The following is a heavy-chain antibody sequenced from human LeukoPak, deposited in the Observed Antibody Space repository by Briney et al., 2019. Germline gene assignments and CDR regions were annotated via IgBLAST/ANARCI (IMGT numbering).Heavy chain of an antibody. CDR2: IYQSGTT. V-gene: IGHV4-38-2*02. CDR3: ARSGSGYLRYYFDY. CDR1: GYSITRGYY. J-gene: IGHJ4*02. Sequence: SETLSLTCTVSGYSITRGYYWGWIRQPPGKGLEWIGSIYQSGTTYYNPSLKSRVTISLDKSKNQFSLKMSSVTAADTAVYYCARSGSGYLRYYFDYWGQGTLVTVSS. D-gene: IGHD5-12*01.